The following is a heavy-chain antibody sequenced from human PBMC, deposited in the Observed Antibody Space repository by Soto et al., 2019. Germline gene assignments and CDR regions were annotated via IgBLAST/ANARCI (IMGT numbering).Heavy chain of an antibody. Sequence: QVQLVQSGAEVKKPGSSVRVSCKASGGTLNSYTISWVRQAPGQGLEWMGGIIPVFGTTDDAQKFQGRVTVTADQSTGKAFVDLFSLRSEDTAIYYCSLSNSCGRGDLWGQGTLVTVSS. V-gene: IGHV1-69*01. CDR3: SLSNSCGRGDL. CDR1: GGTLNSYT. CDR2: IIPVFGTT. J-gene: IGHJ4*02. D-gene: IGHD7-27*01.